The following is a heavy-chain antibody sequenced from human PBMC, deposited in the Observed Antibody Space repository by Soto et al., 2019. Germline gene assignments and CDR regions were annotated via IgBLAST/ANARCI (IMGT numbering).Heavy chain of an antibody. J-gene: IGHJ4*02. V-gene: IGHV4-31*03. Sequence: QVQLQESGPGLVKPSQTLSLTCTVSGGSISSGGYYWSWIRQHPGKGLEWIGYIYYSGSTYYNPSPXGXXTKSVDTTKNPFPLKLSSVTAADTAVYYCAREPTIWGQGTLVTVSA. D-gene: IGHD1-26*01. CDR1: GGSISSGGYY. CDR3: AREPTI. CDR2: IYYSGST.